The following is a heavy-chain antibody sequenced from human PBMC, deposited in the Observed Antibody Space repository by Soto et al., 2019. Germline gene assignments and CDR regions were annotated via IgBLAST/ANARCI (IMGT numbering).Heavy chain of an antibody. CDR3: ARTDPSLYDYGDYNWFDP. Sequence: PSETLSLTCTVSGGSISSYYWSWIRQPPGKGLEWIGYIYYSGSTNYNPSLKSRVTISVDTSRNQFSLKLSSVTAADTAVYYCARTDPSLYDYGDYNWFDPWGQGTLVTVSS. D-gene: IGHD4-17*01. CDR2: IYYSGST. J-gene: IGHJ5*02. V-gene: IGHV4-59*01. CDR1: GGSISSYY.